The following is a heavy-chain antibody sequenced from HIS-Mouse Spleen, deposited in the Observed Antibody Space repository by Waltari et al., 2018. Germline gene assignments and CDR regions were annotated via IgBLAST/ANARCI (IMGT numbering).Heavy chain of an antibody. CDR3: ASSEVVVIRMGAFDI. V-gene: IGHV1-2*02. D-gene: IGHD3-22*01. Sequence: QVQLVQSGAEVKKPGASVKVSCKASGYPFTGYYMHWVRQAPGQGLEWMGRGNQKGRGTNFARKFQGRGTMTRDTAISTAYMELSRLRSDDTAVYYCASSEVVVIRMGAFDIWGQGTMVTVSS. CDR1: GYPFTGYY. J-gene: IGHJ3*02. CDR2: GNQKGRGT.